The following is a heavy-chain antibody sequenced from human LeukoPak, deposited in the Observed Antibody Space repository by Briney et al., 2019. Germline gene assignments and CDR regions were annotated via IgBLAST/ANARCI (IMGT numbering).Heavy chain of an antibody. CDR1: GGSISSGGYS. CDR2: IYHSGST. V-gene: IGHV4-30-2*01. CDR3: AALPGRYPSPY. Sequence: SQTLSPTCAVSGGSISSGGYSWSWIRQPPGKGLEWIGYIYHSGSTYYNPSLKSRVTISVDRSKNQFSLKLSSVTAADTAVYYCAALPGRYPSPYWGQGTLVTVSS. D-gene: IGHD1-26*01. J-gene: IGHJ4*02.